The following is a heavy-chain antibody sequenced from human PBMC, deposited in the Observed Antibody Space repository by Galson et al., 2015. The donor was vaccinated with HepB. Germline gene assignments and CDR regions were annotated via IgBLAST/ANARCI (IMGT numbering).Heavy chain of an antibody. CDR2: INTNTGNP. J-gene: IGHJ6*02. D-gene: IGHD3-10*01. V-gene: IGHV7-4-1*02. Sequence: SVKVSCKASGYTFTGYYMHWVRQAPGQGLEWMGWINTNTGNPTYAQGFTGRFVFSLDTSVSTAYLQISSLKAEDTAVYYCAIRGGYRGVIARQYYYYYYGMDVWGQGTTVTVSS. CDR3: AIRGGYRGVIARQYYYYYYGMDV. CDR1: GYTFTGYY.